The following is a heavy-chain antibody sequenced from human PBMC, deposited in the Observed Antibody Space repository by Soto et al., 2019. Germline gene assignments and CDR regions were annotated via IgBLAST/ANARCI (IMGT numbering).Heavy chain of an antibody. CDR2: INQYGKIT. V-gene: IGHV3-48*03. J-gene: IGHJ4*02. CDR1: GFSFEEYE. CDR3: ARAAGSDEGGDH. Sequence: DVRLVESGGGFIQPGGSLRLSCATSGFSFEEYEMNWVRQAPGQGLEWISYINQYGKITYYADSVKGRFTISRDDAKNSLVLQMDSLTVEDTALSYWARAAGSDEGGDHWGQGVLVTVSS. D-gene: IGHD3-10*01.